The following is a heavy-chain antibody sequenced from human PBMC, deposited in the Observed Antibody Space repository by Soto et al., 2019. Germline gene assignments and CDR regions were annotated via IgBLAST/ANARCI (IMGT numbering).Heavy chain of an antibody. Sequence: GGSLRLSCAASGFTFSSYAMSWVRQAPGKGLEWVSAISGSGGSTYYADSVKGRFTISRDNSKNTLYLQMNSLRAEDTAVYYCAKDPAPRLLWFGELLIQFDYWGQGTLVTVSS. J-gene: IGHJ4*02. CDR1: GFTFSSYA. CDR2: ISGSGGST. CDR3: AKDPAPRLLWFGELLIQFDY. V-gene: IGHV3-23*01. D-gene: IGHD3-10*01.